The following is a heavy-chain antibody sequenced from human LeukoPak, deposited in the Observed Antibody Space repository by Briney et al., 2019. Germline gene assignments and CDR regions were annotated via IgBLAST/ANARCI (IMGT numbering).Heavy chain of an antibody. Sequence: ASVKVSCKASGYTFTSYDINWVRQATGQGLEWMGWMNPNSGNTGYAQKFQGRVTMTRNTSISTAYMELSSLRSEDTAVYYCARGPPARDIVVVVAAHNWFDPWGQGTLVTVSS. V-gene: IGHV1-8*01. CDR2: MNPNSGNT. J-gene: IGHJ5*02. CDR3: ARGPPARDIVVVVAAHNWFDP. CDR1: GYTFTSYD. D-gene: IGHD2-15*01.